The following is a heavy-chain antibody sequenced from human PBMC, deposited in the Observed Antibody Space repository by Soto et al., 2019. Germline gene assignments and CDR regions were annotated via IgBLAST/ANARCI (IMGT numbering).Heavy chain of an antibody. Sequence: EVQLLESGGGVVQPGGSLRLSCAASGFTFSDYAMSWVRQTPGKGLQWVSGVGGSDDDKHYADSVRGRFLVSRDNSKNTLYQQMNSLRADDTALYYCAIDATSFYGVWDAFDMWGQGTEVTVSS. CDR2: VGGSDDDK. J-gene: IGHJ3*02. CDR1: GFTFSDYA. D-gene: IGHD2-8*01. CDR3: AIDATSFYGVWDAFDM. V-gene: IGHV3-23*01.